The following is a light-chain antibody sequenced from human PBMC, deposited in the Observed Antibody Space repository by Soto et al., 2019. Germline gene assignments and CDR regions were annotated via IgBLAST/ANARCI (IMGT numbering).Light chain of an antibody. V-gene: IGKV3-20*01. Sequence: EIVLTQSPGTLSLSPGERATLSCRASQSVSSNYLAWYQQKPGQAPRLLIYGASSRATGIPDRFSGSGSGTDFTLTISRLEPEDFAVYYCQQCGGSPFTFGPGTTVEIK. CDR2: GAS. CDR3: QQCGGSPFT. J-gene: IGKJ3*01. CDR1: QSVSSNY.